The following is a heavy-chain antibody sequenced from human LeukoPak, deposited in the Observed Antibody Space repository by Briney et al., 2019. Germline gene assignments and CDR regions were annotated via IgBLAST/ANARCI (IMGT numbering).Heavy chain of an antibody. V-gene: IGHV3-21*01. CDR2: ISSSSNYI. Sequence: PGGSLRLSCVASGLTFSSYNMNWVRQAPGKGLEWVSFISSSSNYIYYADSVKGRFTISRDNAKNSLYLQMNSLRAEDTAVYYCARGASGGNNWFDPWGQGTLVTVSS. CDR3: ARGASGGNNWFDP. J-gene: IGHJ5*02. D-gene: IGHD2-15*01. CDR1: GLTFSSYN.